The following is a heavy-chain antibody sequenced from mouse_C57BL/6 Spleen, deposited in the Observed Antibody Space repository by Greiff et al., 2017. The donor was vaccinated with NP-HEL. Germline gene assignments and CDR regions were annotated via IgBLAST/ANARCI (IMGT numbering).Heavy chain of an antibody. CDR1: GFTFSSYA. CDR2: ISDGGSYT. V-gene: IGHV5-4*01. CDR3: ARDRGSNYVGAMDY. J-gene: IGHJ4*01. Sequence: EVQGVESGGGLVKPGGSLKLSCAASGFTFSSYAMSWVRQTPEKRLEWVATISDGGSYTYYPDNVKGRFTISRDNAKNNLYLQMSHLKSEDTAMYYCARDRGSNYVGAMDYWGQGTSVTVSS. D-gene: IGHD2-5*01.